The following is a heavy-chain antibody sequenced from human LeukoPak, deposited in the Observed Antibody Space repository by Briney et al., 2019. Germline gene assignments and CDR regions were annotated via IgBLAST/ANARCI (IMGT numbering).Heavy chain of an antibody. CDR3: ARGGYSGTYYFDY. CDR2: VWYDGSNI. Sequence: PGRTLRLSCAASGFSFSTYSMRWDSQAPGKGLEWVAVVWYDGSNIHYVDSVKGRFTISRDNSKSTLYLQMNSLTAEDTAVYYCARGGYSGTYYFDYWGQGTLVTVSS. D-gene: IGHD1-26*01. V-gene: IGHV3-33*01. CDR1: GFSFSTYS. J-gene: IGHJ4*02.